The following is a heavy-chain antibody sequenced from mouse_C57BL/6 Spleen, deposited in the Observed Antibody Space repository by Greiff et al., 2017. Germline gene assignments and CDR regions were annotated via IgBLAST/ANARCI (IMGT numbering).Heavy chain of an antibody. J-gene: IGHJ2*01. CDR1: GYTFTSYT. Sequence: QVQLQQSGAELARPGASVKMSCKASGYTFTSYTMHWVKQRPGQGLEWIGYINPSSGDTKYNQKFKDKATLTADKSSSTAYMQLSSLTSEYSAVYYCARRVTVVANFDCWGQGATLTVSS. V-gene: IGHV1-4*01. CDR3: ARRVTVVANFDC. CDR2: INPSSGDT. D-gene: IGHD1-1*01.